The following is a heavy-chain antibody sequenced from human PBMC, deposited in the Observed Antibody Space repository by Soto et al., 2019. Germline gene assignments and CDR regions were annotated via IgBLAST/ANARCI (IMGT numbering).Heavy chain of an antibody. Sequence: PSETLSLTCAVSGGSISSSNLWSCVRQPPGKGLEWIGEIYHSGSTNYNPSLKSRVTISVDKSKNQFSLKLSSVTAADTAVYYCATWSSGWPHGVYWGQGTLVTVYS. CDR3: ATWSSGWPHGVY. CDR2: IYHSGST. CDR1: GGSISSSNL. J-gene: IGHJ4*02. D-gene: IGHD6-19*01. V-gene: IGHV4-4*02.